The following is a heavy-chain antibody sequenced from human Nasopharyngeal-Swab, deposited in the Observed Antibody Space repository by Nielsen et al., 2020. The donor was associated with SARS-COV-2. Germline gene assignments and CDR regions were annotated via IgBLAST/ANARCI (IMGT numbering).Heavy chain of an antibody. CDR3: ARSVPAAMNYYYYMDV. D-gene: IGHD2-2*01. Sequence: SETLSLTCTVSGGSISSYYWSWIRQPPGKGLEWIGYIYYSGRTNYNPSLKSRVTISVDTSKNQFSLKLSSVTAADTAVYYCARSVPAAMNYYYYMDVWGKGTTVTVSS. CDR2: IYYSGRT. CDR1: GGSISSYY. V-gene: IGHV4-59*08. J-gene: IGHJ6*03.